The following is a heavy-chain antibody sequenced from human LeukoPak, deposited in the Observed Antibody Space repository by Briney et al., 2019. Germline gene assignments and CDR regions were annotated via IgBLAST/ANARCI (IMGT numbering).Heavy chain of an antibody. CDR2: IYYSGST. V-gene: IGHV4-39*01. J-gene: IGHJ5*02. D-gene: IGHD6-19*01. CDR1: GGSISSSSYY. CDR3: ARQGRDSSGYSNWFDP. Sequence: SETLSLTCTVSGGSISSSSYYWGWIRQPPGKGLEWIGSIYYSGSTYYNPSLKSRVTISVDTAKNQFSRKLSSVTAADTAVYYCARQGRDSSGYSNWFDPWGQGTLVTVSS.